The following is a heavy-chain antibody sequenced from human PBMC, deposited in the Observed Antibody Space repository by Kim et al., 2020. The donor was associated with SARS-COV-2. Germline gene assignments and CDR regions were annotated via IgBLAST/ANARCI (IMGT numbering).Heavy chain of an antibody. D-gene: IGHD2-2*01. J-gene: IGHJ4*02. CDR3: ARGYCTITTCSRLPFDY. CDR2: LYAGGSA. V-gene: IGHV3-53*01. CDR1: GFSVSSNY. Sequence: GGSLRLSCAASGFSVSSNYLSWVRQAPGKGLEWVSFLYAGGSAHYADSVKGRFTVSRDDSKNILYLQMDNLRADDTAVYYCARGYCTITTCSRLPFDYWGQGSLVTVSS.